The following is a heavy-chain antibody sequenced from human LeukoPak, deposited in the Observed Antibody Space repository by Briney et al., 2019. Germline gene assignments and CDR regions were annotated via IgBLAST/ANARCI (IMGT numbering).Heavy chain of an antibody. CDR1: GGSFRDYY. CDR3: AGVAHPYRGGYCLGY. J-gene: IGHJ4*02. D-gene: IGHD1-26*01. V-gene: IGHV4-34*01. Sequence: SGALSLTRAVYGGSFRDYYWTWVRPSPGKGVEGIGEINHSGSTNYNPSLQGRVTISAHTSKSQFSLMATSVPAADTALCYFAGVAHPYRGGYCLGYWGQGTLVTISS. CDR2: INHSGST.